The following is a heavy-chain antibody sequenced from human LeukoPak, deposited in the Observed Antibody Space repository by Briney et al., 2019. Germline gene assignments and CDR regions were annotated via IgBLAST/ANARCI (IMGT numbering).Heavy chain of an antibody. CDR3: ARAGCSSTSCYAAAFDI. CDR2: INPSGGST. V-gene: IGHV1-46*01. J-gene: IGHJ3*02. CDR1: GYTFTSYY. Sequence: GASVKVSCKASGYTFTSYYMHWVRQAPGQGLEWMGIINPSGGSTSYAQKFQGRVTMTRDMSTSTVYMELSSLRSEDTAVYYCARAGCSSTSCYAAAFDIWGQGTTVTVSS. D-gene: IGHD2-2*01.